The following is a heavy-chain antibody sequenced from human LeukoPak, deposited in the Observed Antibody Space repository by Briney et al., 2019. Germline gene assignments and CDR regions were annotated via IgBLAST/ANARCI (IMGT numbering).Heavy chain of an antibody. Sequence: GASVKVSCKASGYTFTAYYIHWVRQAPGQGLEWMGWINPNSGGTNYAQKFQGRVTMTRDTSISTAYMELSRLRSDDTAVYYCARHVQYRPTRYSYGPDFDYWGQGTLVTVSS. V-gene: IGHV1-2*02. CDR3: ARHVQYRPTRYSYGPDFDY. J-gene: IGHJ4*02. CDR1: GYTFTAYY. CDR2: INPNSGGT. D-gene: IGHD5-18*01.